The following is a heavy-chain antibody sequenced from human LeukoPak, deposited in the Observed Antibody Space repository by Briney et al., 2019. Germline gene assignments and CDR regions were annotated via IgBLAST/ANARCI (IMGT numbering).Heavy chain of an antibody. CDR1: GLTFSSYD. D-gene: IGHD3-22*01. J-gene: IGHJ3*01. V-gene: IGHV3-48*03. CDR3: GRGGSSGYYYNAFDL. Sequence: GGSLRLSCEASGLTFSSYDMNWVRQAPGKGLEWVSYVSSSGNLIHYADSVNGRFTISRDTAKSSLFLQMNSLRAEDTAVYYCGRGGSSGYYYNAFDLWGQGTRVTVSS. CDR2: VSSSGNLI.